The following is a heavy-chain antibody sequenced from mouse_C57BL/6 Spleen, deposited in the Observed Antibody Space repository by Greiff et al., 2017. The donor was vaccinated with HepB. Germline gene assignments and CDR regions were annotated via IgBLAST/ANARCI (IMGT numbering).Heavy chain of an antibody. CDR1: GYTFTDYN. CDR2: INPNNGGT. Sequence: EVQLQQSGPELVKPGASVKIPCKASGYTFTDYNMDWVKQSHGKSLECIGDINPNNGGTIYNQKFKGKATLTVDKSSSTAYMELRSLTSEDTAVYYCVRSTVVDWYFDVWGTGTTVTVSS. D-gene: IGHD1-1*01. CDR3: VRSTVVDWYFDV. J-gene: IGHJ1*03. V-gene: IGHV1-18*01.